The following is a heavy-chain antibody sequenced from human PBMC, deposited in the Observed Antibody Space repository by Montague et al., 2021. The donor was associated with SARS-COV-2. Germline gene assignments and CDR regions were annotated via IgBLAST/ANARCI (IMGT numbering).Heavy chain of an antibody. CDR2: FHHSGST. CDR1: GGSIGGHY. V-gene: IGHV4-59*11. J-gene: IGHJ4*02. D-gene: IGHD4-23*01. CDR3: ARGVGGFALDY. Sequence: SETLSLTCTVSGGSIGGHYWSWLRQPPGKGLECVGYFHHSGSTSYSFSHRSRVTISLDTSKNQFSLQLSSMTAADTAVYYCARGVGGFALDYWGQGTLVTVSS.